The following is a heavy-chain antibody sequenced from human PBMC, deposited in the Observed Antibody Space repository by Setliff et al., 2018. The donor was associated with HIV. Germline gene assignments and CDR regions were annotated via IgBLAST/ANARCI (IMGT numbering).Heavy chain of an antibody. CDR2: IYPGDSDT. D-gene: IGHD3-10*01. J-gene: IGHJ5*02. Sequence: GESLKISCKGSGYGFTSYWIGWVCQMPGKGLEWMGIIYPGDSDTRYSPSFQGQVTISADKSISTAYLQWSSLKASDTAIYYCAISGSPDRRPTWGQGTLVTVSS. V-gene: IGHV5-51*01. CDR1: GYGFTSYW. CDR3: AISGSPDRRPT.